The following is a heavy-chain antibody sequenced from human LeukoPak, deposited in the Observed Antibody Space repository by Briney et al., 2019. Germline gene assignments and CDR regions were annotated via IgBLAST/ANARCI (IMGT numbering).Heavy chain of an antibody. CDR2: IGSDGDST. V-gene: IGHV3-64D*06. CDR1: GFTFSTYP. Sequence: EGSLRLSCSASGFTFSTYPMHWVRQAPGRGLEYVSSIGSDGDSTYYADSVKGRFTISRDNSKNTLYLQTSSLRAEDTAVYYCVKRTTDYYYYDYWGRGTLVTVSS. J-gene: IGHJ4*02. D-gene: IGHD3-9*01. CDR3: VKRTTDYYYYDY.